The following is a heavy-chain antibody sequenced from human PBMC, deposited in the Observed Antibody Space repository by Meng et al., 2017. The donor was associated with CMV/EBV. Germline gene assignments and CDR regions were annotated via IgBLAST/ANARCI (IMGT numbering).Heavy chain of an antibody. CDR2: IYHSGST. D-gene: IGHD4-11*01. V-gene: IGHV4-4*02. CDR3: ARAIDDYSNYDWFDP. J-gene: IGHJ5*02. CDR1: GGSISSSNW. Sequence: SETLSLTCAVSGGSISSSNWWSWVRQPPGKGREWIGEIYHSGSTNYNPSLKSRVTISVDKSKNQFSLKLSSVTAADTALYYCARAIDDYSNYDWFDPWGRGTLVTVSS.